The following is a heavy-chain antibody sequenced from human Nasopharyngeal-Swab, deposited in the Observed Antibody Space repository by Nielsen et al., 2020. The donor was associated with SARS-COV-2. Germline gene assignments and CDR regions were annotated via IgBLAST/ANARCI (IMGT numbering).Heavy chain of an antibody. V-gene: IGHV3-74*01. Sequence: GGSLRLSCTPSELTLRNHWMHWVRLTPGKGLVWVSGIDFDGSNTFYADSVKGRFTISRDNGENTLSLQMNSLRDEDTGVYYCGSVFEIWGQGVLVTVSS. J-gene: IGHJ4*02. CDR3: GSVFEI. D-gene: IGHD3-9*01. CDR1: ELTLRNHW. CDR2: IDFDGSNT.